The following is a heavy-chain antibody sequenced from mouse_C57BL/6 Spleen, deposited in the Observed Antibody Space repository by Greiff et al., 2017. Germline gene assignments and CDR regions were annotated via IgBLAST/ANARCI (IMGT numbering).Heavy chain of an antibody. D-gene: IGHD3-1*01. J-gene: IGHJ2*01. Sequence: EVKLMESGPGLVKPSQSLSLTCSVTGYSITSGYYWNWIRQFPGNKLEWMGYISYDGSNNYNPSLKNRISITRDTSKNQFFLKLNSVTTEDTATYYCAREQHFDYWGQGTTLTVSS. CDR1: GYSITSGYY. CDR2: ISYDGSN. CDR3: AREQHFDY. V-gene: IGHV3-6*01.